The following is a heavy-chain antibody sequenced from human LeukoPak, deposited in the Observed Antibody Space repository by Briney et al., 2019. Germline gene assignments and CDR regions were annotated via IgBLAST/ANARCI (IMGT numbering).Heavy chain of an antibody. Sequence: GGSLRLSCAVSGITLSNYGMSSVRQAPGKGLTPVAGIRRSGGRKDYADYVKGGFTISRDNSKNTLYLQMNSLRAEDTAVYFCAKRGVVIRVILVGFHKEAYYFDSWGQGALVTVSS. CDR1: GITLSNYG. D-gene: IGHD3-22*01. CDR3: AKRGVVIRVILVGFHKEAYYFDS. J-gene: IGHJ4*02. V-gene: IGHV3-23*01. CDR2: IRRSGGRK.